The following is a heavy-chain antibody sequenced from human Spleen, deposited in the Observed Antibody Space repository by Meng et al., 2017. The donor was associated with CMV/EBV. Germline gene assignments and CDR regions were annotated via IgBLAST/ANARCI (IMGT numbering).Heavy chain of an antibody. J-gene: IGHJ4*02. CDR2: ISAYNGDT. V-gene: IGHV1-18*01. D-gene: IGHD6-19*01. CDR1: GYTFTSYG. CDR3: SRDTAFVPGPIYYFDY. Sequence: SEKVSCKASGYTFTSYGFTWVRQAPGQGLEWMGWISAYNGDTNYAQKFQGRVTMTTDTSTSTGYIELRSLTSDDTAVYFCSRDTAFVPGPIYYFDYWGQGTLVTVSS.